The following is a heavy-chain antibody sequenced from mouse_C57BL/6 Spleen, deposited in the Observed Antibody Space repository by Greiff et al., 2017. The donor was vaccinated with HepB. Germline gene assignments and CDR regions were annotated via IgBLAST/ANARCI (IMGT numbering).Heavy chain of an antibody. J-gene: IGHJ1*03. CDR1: GYSFTGYY. Sequence: VQLQQSGPELVKPGASVKISCKASGYSFTGYYMNWVKQSPEKSLECIGEINPSTGGTTYNQKFKAKATLTVDKSSSTAYMQLKSLTSEDSAVYYCARTWLLRYFDVWGTGTTVTVSS. CDR2: INPSTGGT. V-gene: IGHV1-42*01. D-gene: IGHD2-3*01. CDR3: ARTWLLRYFDV.